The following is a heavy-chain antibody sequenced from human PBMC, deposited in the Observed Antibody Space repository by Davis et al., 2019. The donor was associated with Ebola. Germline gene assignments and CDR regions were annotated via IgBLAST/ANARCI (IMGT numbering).Heavy chain of an antibody. Sequence: GGSLRLSCAASGFTFSSYTMNWVRQAPGKGLEWVSYITTGSSTIYFADSVKGRFTISRDNSKNTLYLQMNSLRAEDSAVYYCARDDVDYDIMYYYYNGMDVWGQGTTVTVSS. CDR1: GFTFSSYT. V-gene: IGHV3-48*01. CDR3: ARDDVDYDIMYYYYNGMDV. CDR2: ITTGSSTI. J-gene: IGHJ6*02. D-gene: IGHD3-9*01.